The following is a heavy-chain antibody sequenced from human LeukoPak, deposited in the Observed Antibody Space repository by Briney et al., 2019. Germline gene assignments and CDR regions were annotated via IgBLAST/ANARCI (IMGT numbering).Heavy chain of an antibody. Sequence: PGRSLRLSCVVSGFRFDDYGMHWVRQAPGKGLEWVSGISWSGTTTGYADSVKGRFTISRDSAENSLYLQMDSLRVEDTALYYCAKDESTGGFAPGYFYGMGVWGQGTTVTVSS. CDR1: GFRFDDYG. CDR3: AKDESTGGFAPGYFYGMGV. J-gene: IGHJ6*02. V-gene: IGHV3-9*01. D-gene: IGHD3-16*01. CDR2: ISWSGTTT.